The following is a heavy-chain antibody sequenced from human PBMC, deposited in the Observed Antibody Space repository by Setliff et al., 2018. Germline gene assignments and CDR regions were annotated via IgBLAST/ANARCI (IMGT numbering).Heavy chain of an antibody. CDR1: GFTFSNYW. CDR2: ITTDGSST. D-gene: IGHD5-18*01. V-gene: IGHV3-74*01. CDR3: ARGGYSYGY. Sequence: SLRLSCAASGFTFSNYWMHWVRQAPGKGLVWVSRITTDGSSTSYADSVKGRFTISRDNAKNTLYLQMNSLRAEDTAVYYCARGGYSYGYWGQGTLVTVSS. J-gene: IGHJ4*02.